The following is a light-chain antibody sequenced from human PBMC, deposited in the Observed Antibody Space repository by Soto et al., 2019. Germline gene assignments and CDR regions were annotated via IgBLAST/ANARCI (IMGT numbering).Light chain of an antibody. CDR3: QQYSSLPHT. V-gene: IGKV3-20*01. Sequence: ESVWTQSPGTLSLSPGERATLSCRASQSVTNRYFAWYQQRPGQAPRLLIYGISNRATGIPDRFSGSGSGTDFTLTISRLEPEDFVVYYCQQYSSLPHTFGQGPKLEV. CDR1: QSVTNRY. J-gene: IGKJ2*01. CDR2: GIS.